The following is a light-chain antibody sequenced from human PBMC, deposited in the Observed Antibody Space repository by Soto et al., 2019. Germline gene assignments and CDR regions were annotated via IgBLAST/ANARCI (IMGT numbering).Light chain of an antibody. CDR3: QQYNDWPRT. V-gene: IGKV3-15*01. CDR2: GVS. CDR1: QSVISN. Sequence: EIVMTQSPATLSVSPGERATLSCRASQSVISNFAWYQQKPGQAPRLLIFGVSTRATGVPARFSGSGSGTEFTLTISSLQSEDFAVYYCQQYNDWPRTFGHGTKVEIK. J-gene: IGKJ1*01.